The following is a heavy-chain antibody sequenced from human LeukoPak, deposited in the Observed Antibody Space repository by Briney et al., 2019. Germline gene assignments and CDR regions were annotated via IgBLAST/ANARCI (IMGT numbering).Heavy chain of an antibody. CDR3: ARSSVVITTTFDY. J-gene: IGHJ4*02. D-gene: IGHD3-22*01. V-gene: IGHV4-34*01. CDR1: GGSFSGYY. CDR2: INHSGST. Sequence: TSETLSLTCAVYGGSFSGYYWSWIRQPPGKGLEWIREINHSGSTNYNPSLKSRVTISVDTSKNQFSLKLSSVTAADTAVYYCARSSVVITTTFDYWGQGTLVTVSS.